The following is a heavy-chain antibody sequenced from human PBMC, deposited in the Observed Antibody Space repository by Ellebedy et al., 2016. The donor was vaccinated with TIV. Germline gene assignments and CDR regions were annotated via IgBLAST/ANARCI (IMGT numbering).Heavy chain of an antibody. J-gene: IGHJ4*02. CDR1: GGSLGHYY. V-gene: IGHV4-59*01. CDR2: IYYSGTT. Sequence: MPSETLSLTCSVSGGSLGHYYWTWIRQPPGKGLEWIGHIYYSGTTKYNPSLESRVTLSVDTSKNQFSLKINSVTAADTAVYYCARDLSRIAVAVDWGQGTLVTVSS. D-gene: IGHD6-19*01. CDR3: ARDLSRIAVAVD.